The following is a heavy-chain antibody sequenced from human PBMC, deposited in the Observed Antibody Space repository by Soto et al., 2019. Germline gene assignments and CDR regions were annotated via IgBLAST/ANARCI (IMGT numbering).Heavy chain of an antibody. CDR1: GFTFSNAW. D-gene: IGHD5-12*01. CDR3: TTESYGYDPYYYYYYYMDV. J-gene: IGHJ6*03. V-gene: IGHV3-15*01. CDR2: IKSKTDGGTT. Sequence: GGSLRLSCAASGFTFSNAWMSWVRQAPGKGLEWVGRIKSKTDGGTTDYAAPVKGRFTISRDDSKNTLYLQMNSLKTEDTAVYYCTTESYGYDPYYYYYYYMDVWGKGTTVTVSS.